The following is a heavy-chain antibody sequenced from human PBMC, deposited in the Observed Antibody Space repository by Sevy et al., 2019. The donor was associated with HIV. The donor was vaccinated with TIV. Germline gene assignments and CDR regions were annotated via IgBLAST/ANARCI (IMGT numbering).Heavy chain of an antibody. CDR3: AKGDGIQIWSNFDY. Sequence: GGSLRLSCAASGITFSRYAMSWVRQAPGKGLEWVSAINGIGGSTYYADSVKGRFTISRDNSKNTLYLQMNSLRAEDTAVFYCAKGDGIQIWSNFDYWGQGTLVTVSS. V-gene: IGHV3-23*01. CDR1: GITFSRYA. CDR2: INGIGGST. D-gene: IGHD5-18*01. J-gene: IGHJ4*02.